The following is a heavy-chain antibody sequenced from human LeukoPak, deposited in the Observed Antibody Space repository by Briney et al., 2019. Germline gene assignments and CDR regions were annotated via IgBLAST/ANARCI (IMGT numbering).Heavy chain of an antibody. D-gene: IGHD3-22*01. V-gene: IGHV1-18*01. Sequence: ASVKVSCKASGYTFTSYGISWVRQAPGQGLEWMGWISAYNGNTNYAQKLQGRVTMTTDTSTSTAYMELRSLRSEDTAVYYCARATGSGDSSGYRSPFDYWGQGTLVTVSS. CDR2: ISAYNGNT. CDR3: ARATGSGDSSGYRSPFDY. CDR1: GYTFTSYG. J-gene: IGHJ4*02.